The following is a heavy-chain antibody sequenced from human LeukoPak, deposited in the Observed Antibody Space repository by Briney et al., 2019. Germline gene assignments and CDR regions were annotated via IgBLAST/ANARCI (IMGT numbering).Heavy chain of an antibody. V-gene: IGHV4-61*09. Sequence: PSETLSLTCTVSGGSISSGSYYWSWIRQPAGKGLEWIGHIYTSGSTNYNPSLKSRVTISVDTSKNQFSLKLSSVSAADTAVYYCARIVYSSSTDYWGQGTLVTVSS. CDR2: IYTSGST. CDR3: ARIVYSSSTDY. D-gene: IGHD6-6*01. CDR1: GGSISSGSYY. J-gene: IGHJ4*02.